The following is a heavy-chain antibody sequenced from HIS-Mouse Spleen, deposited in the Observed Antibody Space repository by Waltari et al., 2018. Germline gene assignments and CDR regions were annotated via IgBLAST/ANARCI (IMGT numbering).Heavy chain of an antibody. J-gene: IGHJ3*02. V-gene: IGHV1-2*02. CDR1: GYTFTGHS. D-gene: IGHD3-10*01. CDR3: ARDSPTQLGGDAFDI. Sequence: QVPLVHSGAEVKKPGASVKVSCTASGYTFTGHSMHWVRQAPGQGLEWMGWINTNSGGTNYAQKFQGRVTMTRDTSISTAYMELSRLRSDDTAVYYCARDSPTQLGGDAFDIWGQGTMVTVSS. CDR2: INTNSGGT.